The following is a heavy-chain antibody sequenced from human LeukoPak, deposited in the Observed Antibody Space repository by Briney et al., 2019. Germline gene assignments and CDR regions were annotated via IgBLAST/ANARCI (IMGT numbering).Heavy chain of an antibody. CDR1: GYTFTSYA. CDR3: ARPSRWLQYLYFDY. D-gene: IGHD5-24*01. Sequence: ASVKVSCKASGYTFTSYAMHWVRQAPGQRLEWMGWINAGNGNTKYSQKFQGRVTITRDTSASTAYMELSSLRSENTAVYYCARPSRWLQYLYFDYWGQGTLVTVSS. V-gene: IGHV1-3*01. J-gene: IGHJ4*02. CDR2: INAGNGNT.